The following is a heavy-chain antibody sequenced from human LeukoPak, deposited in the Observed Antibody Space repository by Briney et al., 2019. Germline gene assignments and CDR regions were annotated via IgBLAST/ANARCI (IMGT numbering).Heavy chain of an antibody. D-gene: IGHD3-10*01. J-gene: IGHJ6*03. V-gene: IGHV3-48*03. Sequence: GGSLRLSCAASGFTFSSYEMNWVRQAPGKGLEWVSYISSSGSTIYYADSVKGRFTISRDNAKNSLYLQMNSLRAEDTAVYYCARGRDTMVRGVSYYYMDVWGKGTTVTVSS. CDR3: ARGRDTMVRGVSYYYMDV. CDR1: GFTFSSYE. CDR2: ISSSGSTI.